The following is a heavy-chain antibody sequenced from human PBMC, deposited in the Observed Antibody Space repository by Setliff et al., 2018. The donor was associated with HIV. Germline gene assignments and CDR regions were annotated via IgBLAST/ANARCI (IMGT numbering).Heavy chain of an antibody. V-gene: IGHV4-59*01. CDR3: ARDSGYYGNSHAFDI. CDR2: IHTSGST. D-gene: IGHD3-10*01. J-gene: IGHJ3*02. Sequence: PSETLSLTCAVSSESIVSYYWNWIRQPPGRGLEWIGYIHTSGSTNYNPSLKSRVTISVDASTNHFSTNHFSLKLSSVTAADTAVYYCARDSGYYGNSHAFDIWGQGTMVTVSS. CDR1: SESIVSYY.